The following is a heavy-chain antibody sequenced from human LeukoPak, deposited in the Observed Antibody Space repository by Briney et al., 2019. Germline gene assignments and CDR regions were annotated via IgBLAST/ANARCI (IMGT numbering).Heavy chain of an antibody. V-gene: IGHV3-23*01. J-gene: IGHJ4*02. D-gene: IGHD6-19*01. CDR1: VFIFSNYA. CDR3: AKDLKAVAGTDYFDY. CDR2: ISGSGGST. Sequence: PGVSLRLSCAASVFIFSNYAMNWVRQAPGKGLEWVSAISGSGGSTYYEDSVRGRFTISRDNSKNTLYLQMNSLRAEDTAVYYCAKDLKAVAGTDYFDYWGQGTLVTVSS.